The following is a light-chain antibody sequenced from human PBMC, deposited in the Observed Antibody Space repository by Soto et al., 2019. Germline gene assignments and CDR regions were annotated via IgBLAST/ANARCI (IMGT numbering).Light chain of an antibody. CDR2: GAS. CDR3: QQYSNWPT. V-gene: IGKV3-15*01. Sequence: EVVLTHSPATLSVSPGERATLSCRASQSVSSNLAWYQQKRGQAPRLLFYGASTRATGIPARFSGSGSGTEFTLIISILQYEDFAVYYYQQYSNWPTFGQGTKVDI. J-gene: IGKJ1*01. CDR1: QSVSSN.